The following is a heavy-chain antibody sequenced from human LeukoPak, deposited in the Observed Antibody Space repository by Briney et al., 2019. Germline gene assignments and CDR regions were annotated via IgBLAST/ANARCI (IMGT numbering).Heavy chain of an antibody. D-gene: IGHD3-10*01. CDR2: IYYSGST. Sequence: PSETLSLTCTVSGGSIRNYYWSWLRQPPGKGLEWIGYIYYSGSTNYNPSLKSRVTISVDTSKNQFSLKLSSVTAADTAVYYCARGGPHYDGSGTYYTEVFDSWGQGKMVTLSS. CDR3: ARGGPHYDGSGTYYTEVFDS. CDR1: GGSIRNYY. J-gene: IGHJ3*02. V-gene: IGHV4-59*08.